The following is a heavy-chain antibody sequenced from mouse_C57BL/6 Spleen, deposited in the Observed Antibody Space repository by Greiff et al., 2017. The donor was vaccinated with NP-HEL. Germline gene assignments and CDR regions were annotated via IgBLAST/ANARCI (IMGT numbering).Heavy chain of an antibody. D-gene: IGHD2-5*01. CDR1: GFNIKDDY. J-gene: IGHJ2*01. CDR3: TTGYSNYFSY. Sequence: EVQLQQSGAELVRPGASVKLSCTASGFNIKDDYMHWVKQRPEQGLEWIGWIDPENGDTAYASKFQGKATITADTSSNTAYLQLSSLTSEDTAVYYCTTGYSNYFSYWGQGTTLTVSS. V-gene: IGHV14-4*01. CDR2: IDPENGDT.